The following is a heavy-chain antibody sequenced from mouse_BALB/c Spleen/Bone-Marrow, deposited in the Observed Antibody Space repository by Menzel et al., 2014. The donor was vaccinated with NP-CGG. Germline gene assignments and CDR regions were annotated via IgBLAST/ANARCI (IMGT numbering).Heavy chain of an antibody. D-gene: IGHD1-1*01. J-gene: IGHJ2*01. CDR1: GYTFTSYT. V-gene: IGHV1-4*02. CDR3: AREDIIAAYFDY. CDR2: IDPSNTYT. Sequence: VKLQESAAELARPGASVKMSCKASGYTFTSYTMHWVKQRPGQGLEWIGYIDPSNTYTDYNQKFRDKSTLTADKSSSTAYMQLTSLTSEDSAVYYCAREDIIAAYFDYWGQGTTLTVSS.